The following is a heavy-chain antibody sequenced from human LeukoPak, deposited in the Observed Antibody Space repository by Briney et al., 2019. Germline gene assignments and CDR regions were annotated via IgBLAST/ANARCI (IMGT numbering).Heavy chain of an antibody. CDR2: IYYSGST. J-gene: IGHJ4*02. Sequence: SETLSLTCTVSGGSISSYYWSWIRQPPGKGLEWIGYIYYSGSTNYNPSLKSRVTISVDTSKNQFSLKLSSVTAADTAVYYCARDSNDYQHDYWGRGTLVTVSS. V-gene: IGHV4-59*01. D-gene: IGHD4-11*01. CDR3: ARDSNDYQHDY. CDR1: GGSISSYY.